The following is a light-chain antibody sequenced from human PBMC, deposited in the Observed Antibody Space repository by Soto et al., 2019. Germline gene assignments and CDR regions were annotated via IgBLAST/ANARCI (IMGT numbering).Light chain of an antibody. CDR2: ELI. CDR3: NSYTSKSTGV. V-gene: IGLV2-14*01. J-gene: IGLJ1*01. Sequence: QSALTQPASVSGSPGQSITISCTGTSSDVGGYNYVSWYQQHPGKAPKLIIYELINRPSGVSNRFSGSKSGNTASLTISVLQAEDEADYYCNSYTSKSTGVFGTGTKLTVL. CDR1: SSDVGGYNY.